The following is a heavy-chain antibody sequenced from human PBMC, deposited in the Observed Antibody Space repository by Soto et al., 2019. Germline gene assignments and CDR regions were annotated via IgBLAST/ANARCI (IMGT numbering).Heavy chain of an antibody. V-gene: IGHV1-69*08. CDR2: IIPIIGII. Sequence: QVQLVQSGAEVKKPGSSVKVSCKASGGTFRTYTITWVLQAPGQELEWMGRIIPIIGIINYAQKFQGRVTITADKFTGTAYMELTRLRSDDTAVYYCAGDPDSHYNDSHAYSHPWGQGTLVTVSS. D-gene: IGHD3-22*01. CDR1: GGTFRTYT. J-gene: IGHJ5*02. CDR3: AGDPDSHYNDSHAYSHP.